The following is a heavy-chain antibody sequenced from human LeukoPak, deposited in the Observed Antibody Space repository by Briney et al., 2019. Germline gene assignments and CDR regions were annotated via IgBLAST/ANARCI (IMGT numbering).Heavy chain of an antibody. CDR3: ATVGMGLPDYYGMDV. CDR2: FDPEDGET. D-gene: IGHD1-26*01. Sequence: GSSVKVSCKVSGYTLTELSLHWVRQAPGKGLEWMGGFDPEDGETIYAQKFQGRVTMTEDTSTDTAYMELSSLRSEDTAVYYCATVGMGLPDYYGMDVWGKGTTVTVSS. J-gene: IGHJ6*04. CDR1: GYTLTELS. V-gene: IGHV1-24*01.